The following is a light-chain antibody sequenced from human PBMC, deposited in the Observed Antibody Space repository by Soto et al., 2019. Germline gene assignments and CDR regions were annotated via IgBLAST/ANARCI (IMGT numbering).Light chain of an antibody. CDR3: QQYNGYSRT. CDR1: QSISRL. Sequence: DIQMTQSPPTLSASVGDRVTITCRASQSISRLLAWYQQKPGKAPKLLIYDASSLESGVPSRFSGSGSGTEFALTISSLQPDDFATYYCQQYNGYSRTFGQGTKVEIK. J-gene: IGKJ1*01. CDR2: DAS. V-gene: IGKV1-5*01.